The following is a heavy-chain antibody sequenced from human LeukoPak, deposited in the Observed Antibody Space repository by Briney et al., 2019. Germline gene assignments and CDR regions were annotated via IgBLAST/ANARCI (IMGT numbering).Heavy chain of an antibody. Sequence: ASVKVSCKASGYTFISYGTTWVRRAPGQGLEWLGWISAYNGNIDYAQKLQGRVTLTTDTSTSTAYMEVRSLRSDDTAVYYCASMSGYYPSYYFDYWGQGTLVTVSS. CDR2: ISAYNGNI. V-gene: IGHV1-18*01. CDR1: GYTFISYG. J-gene: IGHJ4*02. CDR3: ASMSGYYPSYYFDY. D-gene: IGHD3-3*01.